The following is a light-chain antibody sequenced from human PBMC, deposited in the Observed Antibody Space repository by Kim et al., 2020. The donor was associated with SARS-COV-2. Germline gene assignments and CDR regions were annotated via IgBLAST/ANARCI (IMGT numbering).Light chain of an antibody. J-gene: IGKJ2*01. CDR3: QQSYSTPST. V-gene: IGKV1-39*01. CDR2: AAS. Sequence: SASVGDRVIITCRASQTISSYLNWYQQKPGKAPKLLIYAASSLQSGVPSRFSGSGSGTDFTLTISSLQPEDFATYYCQQSYSTPSTFGQGTKLEI. CDR1: QTISSY.